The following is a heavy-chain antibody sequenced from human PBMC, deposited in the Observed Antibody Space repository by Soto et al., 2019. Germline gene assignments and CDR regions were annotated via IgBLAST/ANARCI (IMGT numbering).Heavy chain of an antibody. CDR1: GGTFSSYA. CDR2: IIPIFGTA. J-gene: IGHJ6*02. Sequence: SVKVSCKASGGTFSSYAINWVRQAPGQGLEWMGGIIPIFGTANYAQKFQGRVTITADESTSTAYMELSSLRSEDTAVYYCARGIVVVVAATSGLNYYYYGMDVWGQGTTVTVSS. CDR3: ARGIVVVVAATSGLNYYYYGMDV. D-gene: IGHD2-15*01. V-gene: IGHV1-69*13.